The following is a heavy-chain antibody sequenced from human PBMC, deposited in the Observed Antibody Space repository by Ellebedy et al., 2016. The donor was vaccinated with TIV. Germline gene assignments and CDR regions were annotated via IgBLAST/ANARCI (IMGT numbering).Heavy chain of an antibody. CDR2: INTKTGNP. CDR1: GYTFTDYA. V-gene: IGHV7-4-1*02. D-gene: IGHD3-16*01. Sequence: AASVKVPCKASGYTFTDYAMDWVRQAPGQGLEWMGWINTKTGNPTYAQGFTGRFVFSMDTSVSTEYLQIRSLKPEDTAVYYCTRPTGGGREPPGYWGQGTVVTVSS. J-gene: IGHJ4*02. CDR3: TRPTGGGREPPGY.